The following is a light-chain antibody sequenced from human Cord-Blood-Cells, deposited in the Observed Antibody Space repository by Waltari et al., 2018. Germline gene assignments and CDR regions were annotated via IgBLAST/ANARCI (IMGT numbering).Light chain of an antibody. Sequence: EIVMTQSPATLSVSPGERATLYCRASQSVSSNLAWYQQKPGQAPRLLIYGSSTRATGSPARFSGSGSVTEFTLTISSLQSEDFAVYYCQQYNNWPPWTFGQGTKVEIK. CDR3: QQYNNWPPWT. CDR2: GSS. J-gene: IGKJ1*01. V-gene: IGKV3-15*01. CDR1: QSVSSN.